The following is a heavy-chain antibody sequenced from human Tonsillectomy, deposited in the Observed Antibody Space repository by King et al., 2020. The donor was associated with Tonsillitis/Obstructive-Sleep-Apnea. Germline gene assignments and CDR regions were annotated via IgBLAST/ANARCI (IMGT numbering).Heavy chain of an antibody. J-gene: IGHJ6*03. Sequence: VQLQQWGAGLLKPSETLSLTCAVYGGSFSGYYWSWIRQPPGKGLQWIGEINHSGSTNYNPSLKSRVTISVDTSKNQFSLKLSSVTAADTAVYYCARGDIIVVPAAIVYYYSMDVWGKGTTVTVSS. CDR3: ARGDIIVVPAAIVYYYSMDV. CDR2: INHSGST. V-gene: IGHV4-34*01. D-gene: IGHD2-2*01. CDR1: GGSFSGYY.